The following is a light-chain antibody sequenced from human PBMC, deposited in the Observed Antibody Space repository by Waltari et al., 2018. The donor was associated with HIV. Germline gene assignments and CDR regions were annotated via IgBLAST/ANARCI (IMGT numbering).Light chain of an antibody. V-gene: IGKV3-20*01. CDR3: QQYDSSQYS. CDR1: QSVSSTY. Sequence: ETVLTRSPGTLSLSPGERATLSCRASQSVSSTYLAWYQQKPGQAPRVLIYGASSRATGIPDRFSGSGSGTDFTLTISRLEPEDSAVYYCQQYDSSQYSFGQGTKLEIK. CDR2: GAS. J-gene: IGKJ2*03.